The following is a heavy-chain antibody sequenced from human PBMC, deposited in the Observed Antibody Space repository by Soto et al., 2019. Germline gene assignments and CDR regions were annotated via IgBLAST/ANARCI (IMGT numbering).Heavy chain of an antibody. CDR1: GFTFDDYA. CDR3: VKDESINWYSGHFRH. J-gene: IGHJ1*01. CDR2: INWNSGSI. Sequence: AVGSLRLSCAASGFTFDDYAMHWVRQVPGKGLEWVSGINWNSGSIGYGDSVKGRLAISRDNAKNSLHLQMNSLSAEDTAFYYCVKDESINWYSGHFRHWGQGTLVTVS. D-gene: IGHD6-13*01. V-gene: IGHV3-9*01.